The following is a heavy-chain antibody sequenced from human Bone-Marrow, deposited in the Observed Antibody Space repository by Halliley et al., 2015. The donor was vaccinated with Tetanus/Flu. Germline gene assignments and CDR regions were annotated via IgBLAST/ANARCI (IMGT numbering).Heavy chain of an antibody. CDR2: ISFDGREK. J-gene: IGHJ4*02. D-gene: IGHD3-16*01. Sequence: ISFDGREKYYRDSVKGRFTISRENSKNILYLHRNSLRVHDTAIYYCSKDPGADYDTAGFYEDNWGQGTLVTVSS. CDR3: SKDPGADYDTAGFYEDN. V-gene: IGHV3-30*18.